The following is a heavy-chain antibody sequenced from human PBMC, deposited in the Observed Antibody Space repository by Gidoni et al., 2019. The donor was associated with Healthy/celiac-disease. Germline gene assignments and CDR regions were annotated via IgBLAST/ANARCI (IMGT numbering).Heavy chain of an antibody. CDR3: AKDYGDVVVTAIATYYYGMDV. CDR1: GCTCSSSR. D-gene: IGHD2-21*02. CDR2: ISYDGSNK. Sequence: QVQLVESGGGVVQPGRSLRLSCAASGCTCSSSRQHWVRQDPGKGMEWVAVISYDGSNKYYADSVKGRFTISRDNSKNTLYLQMNSLRAEDTSVYYCAKDYGDVVVTAIATYYYGMDVWGQGTTVTVSS. V-gene: IGHV3-30*18. J-gene: IGHJ6*02.